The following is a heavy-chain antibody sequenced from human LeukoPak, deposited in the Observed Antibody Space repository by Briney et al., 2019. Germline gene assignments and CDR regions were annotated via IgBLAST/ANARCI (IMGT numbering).Heavy chain of an antibody. D-gene: IGHD6-19*01. J-gene: IGHJ4*02. CDR1: GFTFDDYG. CDR3: ARWSTIKVAATEDY. V-gene: IGHV3-20*01. Sequence: GGSLRLSCTASGFTFDDYGITWVRQAPGKGLELVSGITWNGDRKGYADSVKRRFTISRDNPRNSLYLEMNSLRAEETALYHCARWSTIKVAATEDYWGQGTLVTVSS. CDR2: ITWNGDRK.